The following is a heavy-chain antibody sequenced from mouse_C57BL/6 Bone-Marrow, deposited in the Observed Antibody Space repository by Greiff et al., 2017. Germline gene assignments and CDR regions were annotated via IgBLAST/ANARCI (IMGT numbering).Heavy chain of an antibody. V-gene: IGHV5-17*01. CDR2: ISSGSSTI. J-gene: IGHJ4*01. D-gene: IGHD2-3*01. CDR1: GFTFSDYG. CDR3: ARNGYSPMDY. Sequence: EVQLVESGGGLVKPGGSLKLSCAASGFTFSDYGMHWVRQAPEKGLEWVAYISSGSSTIYYADTVKGRFTISSDNAKNTLFLQMTSLRSEDTAMYYCARNGYSPMDYWGQGTSVTVAS.